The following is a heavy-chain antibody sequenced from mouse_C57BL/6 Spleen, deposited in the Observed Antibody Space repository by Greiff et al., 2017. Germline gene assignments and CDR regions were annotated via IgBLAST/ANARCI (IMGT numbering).Heavy chain of an antibody. Sequence: QVQLMESGAELVKPGASVKMSCKASGYTFTTYPIEWMKQNHGKSLEWIGNFHPYNDDTKYNEKFKGKATLTVEKSSSTVYLELSRLTSDDSAVYYCARGYYGSSYGYFDVWGKGTTVTVSS. V-gene: IGHV1-47*01. J-gene: IGHJ1*03. D-gene: IGHD1-1*01. CDR3: ARGYYGSSYGYFDV. CDR1: GYTFTTYP. CDR2: FHPYNDDT.